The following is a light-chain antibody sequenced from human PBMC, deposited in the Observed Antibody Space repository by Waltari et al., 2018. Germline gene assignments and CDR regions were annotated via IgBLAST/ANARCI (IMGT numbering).Light chain of an antibody. CDR2: GAS. CDR1: QSVTNNY. CDR3: QQYGRSVT. Sequence: DILLTQSPGTLSLSPGEGATLSCRASQSVTNNYLAWYQQKPGQAPRLLIYGASSRATGIPDRFSGSGSGTDFTLTIPRLEPEDFAAYYCQQYGRSVTFGGGTKLQIK. V-gene: IGKV3-20*01. J-gene: IGKJ4*01.